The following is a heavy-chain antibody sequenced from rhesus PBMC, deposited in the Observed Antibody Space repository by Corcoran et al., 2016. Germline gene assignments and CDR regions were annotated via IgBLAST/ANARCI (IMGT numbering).Heavy chain of an antibody. V-gene: IGHV3S42*01. D-gene: IGHD2-39*01. CDR3: AKEATRGFDY. CDR1: GFTFSSYW. J-gene: IGHJ4*01. CDR2: ISSGGGST. Sequence: EVQLVESGGGLAKPGGSLRLSCAASGFTFSSYWMNWVHQTPGKGLGWISAISSGGGSTYYADSVKGRFTITRDNSKNTLSLQMSSLRAEDTAVYYCAKEATRGFDYWGQGVLVTVSS.